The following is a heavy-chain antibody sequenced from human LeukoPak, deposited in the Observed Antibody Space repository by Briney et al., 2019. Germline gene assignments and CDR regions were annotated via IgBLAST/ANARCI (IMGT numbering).Heavy chain of an antibody. V-gene: IGHV4-34*01. J-gene: IGHJ4*02. CDR2: ISHSGSS. CDR1: GGSFSDYY. Sequence: KPSETLSLTCAVTGGSFSDYYWSWIRQSPGKGLEWIAEISHSGSSKYNPSLKSRVAISVDTSKNQFSLKLGSVTAADTAVYYCVRGVRSWGRKVLDHWGQGTLVTVPS. CDR3: VRGVRSWGRKVLDH. D-gene: IGHD3-16*01.